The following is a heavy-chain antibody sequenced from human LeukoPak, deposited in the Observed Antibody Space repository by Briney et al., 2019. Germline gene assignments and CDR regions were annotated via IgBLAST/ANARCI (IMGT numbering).Heavy chain of an antibody. Sequence: ASVKVSCKASGYTFTSYYMHWVRQAPGQGFEWMGIINPSGGSTSYAQKFQGRVTMTRDTSTSTVYMELSSLRSEDTAVYYCARDRRGMLAFDYWGQGTLVTVSS. CDR2: INPSGGST. V-gene: IGHV1-46*03. CDR3: ARDRRGMLAFDY. CDR1: GYTFTSYY. D-gene: IGHD2-8*01. J-gene: IGHJ4*02.